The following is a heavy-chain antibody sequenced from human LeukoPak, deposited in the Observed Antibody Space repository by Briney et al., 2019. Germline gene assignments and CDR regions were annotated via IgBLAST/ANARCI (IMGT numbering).Heavy chain of an antibody. CDR1: GGTFSSYA. V-gene: IGHV1-69*05. Sequence: ASVKVSCKASGGTFSSYAISWVRQAPGQGLEWMGGIIPIFGTANYAQKFQGRVTMTRDMSTSTVYMELSSLRSEDTAVYYCARSGQWLAFDPWGQGTLVTVSS. CDR3: ARSGQWLAFDP. J-gene: IGHJ5*02. CDR2: IIPIFGTA. D-gene: IGHD6-19*01.